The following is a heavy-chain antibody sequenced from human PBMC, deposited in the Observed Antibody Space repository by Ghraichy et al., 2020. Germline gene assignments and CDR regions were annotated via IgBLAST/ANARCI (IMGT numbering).Heavy chain of an antibody. V-gene: IGHV4-59*01. CDR3: ARAPYGSGSYYWSGMDV. Sequence: SETLSLTCTVSGGSISSYSWNWIRLPPGKGLEWIGYIYYSGSTNYKPSLKSRVTISVDRSKSQFSLRLSSVTAADTAVYYCARAPYGSGSYYWSGMDVWGQGTTVTVSS. CDR2: IYYSGST. J-gene: IGHJ6*02. D-gene: IGHD3-10*01. CDR1: GGSISSYS.